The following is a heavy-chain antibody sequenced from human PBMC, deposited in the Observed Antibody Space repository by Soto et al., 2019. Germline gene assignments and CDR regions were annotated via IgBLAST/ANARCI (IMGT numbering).Heavy chain of an antibody. Sequence: SETLSLTCTVSGVSISSYYWSWIRQPPGKGLECIGYIYYSGSTNYNPSLKSRVTISVDTSKNQFSLKLSSVTAAYTAVYYCARDNSYGDYERWFDPWGQGTLVTVSS. V-gene: IGHV4-59*01. J-gene: IGHJ5*02. CDR1: GVSISSYY. D-gene: IGHD4-17*01. CDR2: IYYSGST. CDR3: ARDNSYGDYERWFDP.